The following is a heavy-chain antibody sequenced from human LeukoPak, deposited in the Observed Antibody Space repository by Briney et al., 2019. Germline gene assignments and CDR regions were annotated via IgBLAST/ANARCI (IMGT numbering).Heavy chain of an antibody. CDR1: GFTFSSYA. V-gene: IGHV3-23*01. CDR3: AKLPNIVVVRITYYFDY. CDR2: ISGSGGST. Sequence: GGSLRLSCAASGFTFSSYAMSWVRQAPVKGLEWVSAISGSGGSTYYADSVKGRFTISRDNSKNTLYLQMNSPRAEDTAVYYCAKLPNIVVVRITYYFDYWGQGTLVTVSS. D-gene: IGHD2-15*01. J-gene: IGHJ4*02.